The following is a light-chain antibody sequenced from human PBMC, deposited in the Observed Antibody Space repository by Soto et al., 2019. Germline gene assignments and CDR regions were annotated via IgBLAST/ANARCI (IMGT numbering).Light chain of an antibody. CDR2: GAS. J-gene: IGKJ5*01. Sequence: EIVMTQSPATLSVSPGERATLSCRASQSVSGNLAWYQQKPGQAPRLLIYGASTRATGIPARFSGSGSGTEFTLTISSLQSEDFAVYYCQQYNNWLITFGQGTRLVIK. V-gene: IGKV3-15*01. CDR3: QQYNNWLIT. CDR1: QSVSGN.